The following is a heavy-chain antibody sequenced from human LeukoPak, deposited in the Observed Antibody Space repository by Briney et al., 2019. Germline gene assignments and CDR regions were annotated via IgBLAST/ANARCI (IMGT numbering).Heavy chain of an antibody. V-gene: IGHV4-39*07. CDR2: IYYSGST. Sequence: SETLSLTCTVSGGSISSYYWGWIRQPPGKGLEWIGSIYYSGSTYYNPSLKSRVTISVDTSKNQFSLKLSSVTAADTAVYYCARGSGYGGLFDYWGQGTLVTVSS. J-gene: IGHJ4*02. CDR1: GGSISSYY. D-gene: IGHD4-23*01. CDR3: ARGSGYGGLFDY.